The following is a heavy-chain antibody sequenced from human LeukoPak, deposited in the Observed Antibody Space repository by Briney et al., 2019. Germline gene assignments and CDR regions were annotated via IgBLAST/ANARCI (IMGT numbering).Heavy chain of an antibody. J-gene: IGHJ4*02. CDR2: ISYDGSKR. CDR1: GSIFNTSG. CDR3: AMLRYSGGWWDY. Sequence: PGGSLRLSCAASGSIFNTSGIHWVRQAPGKGLEWVALISYDGSKRSYADSVKGRFTISRDNSKNTVFLQMNSLRPEDTAVYYCAMLRYSGGWWDYWGQGTLVTVSS. V-gene: IGHV3-30*03. D-gene: IGHD6-19*01.